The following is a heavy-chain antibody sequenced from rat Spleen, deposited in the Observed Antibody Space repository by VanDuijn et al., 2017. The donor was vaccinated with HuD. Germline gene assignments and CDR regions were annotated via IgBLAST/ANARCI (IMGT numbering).Heavy chain of an antibody. Sequence: EVQLVESGGGLVQPGGTLKLSCAASGITFSNYAMAWVRQAPTKGLEWVATINFDGSSTYYRDSVKGRFTISRDNAKSTLYLQINSLRSEDTATYYCARRRMRANWYFDFWGPGTMVTVSS. CDR3: ARRRMRANWYFDF. J-gene: IGHJ1*01. V-gene: IGHV5-29*01. CDR1: GITFSNYA. D-gene: IGHD1-11*01. CDR2: INFDGSST.